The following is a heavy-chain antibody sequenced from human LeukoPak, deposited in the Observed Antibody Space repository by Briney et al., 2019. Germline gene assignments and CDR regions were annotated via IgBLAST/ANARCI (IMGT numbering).Heavy chain of an antibody. D-gene: IGHD6-25*01. CDR2: IYYSGST. J-gene: IGHJ4*02. V-gene: IGHV4-39*01. CDR3: ARLRRQADYFDY. CDR1: GGSISSSSYY. Sequence: SETLSLTCTVYGGSISSSSYYWGWIRQPPGKGLEWIGSIYYSGSTYYNPSLKSRVTISVDTSKNQFSLKLSSVTAADTAVYYCARLRRQADYFDYWGQGTLVTVSS.